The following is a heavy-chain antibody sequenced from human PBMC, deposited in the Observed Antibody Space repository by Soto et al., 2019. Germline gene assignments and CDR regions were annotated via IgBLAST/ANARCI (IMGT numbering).Heavy chain of an antibody. Sequence: GASVKVSCKASGDTFTDYYIHWVRQAPGQGLEWMGTVNPSGGHTTYAQKLQGRDTMTRDTSTSTVYMELSSLRSEDTAVYYCAREDTAMVYYFDYWGQGTLVTVSS. CDR2: VNPSGGHT. J-gene: IGHJ4*02. D-gene: IGHD5-18*01. CDR1: GDTFTDYY. V-gene: IGHV1-46*03. CDR3: AREDTAMVYYFDY.